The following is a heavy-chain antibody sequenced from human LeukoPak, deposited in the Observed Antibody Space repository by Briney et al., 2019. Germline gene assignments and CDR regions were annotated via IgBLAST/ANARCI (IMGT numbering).Heavy chain of an antibody. CDR2: IHYSGST. CDR3: ERGGSFLGNYVY. D-gene: IGHD3-16*01. Sequence: SETLSLTCTVSGGSISSSRYYWGWIRQPPGKGLEWIGSIHYSGSTYYNPSLKSRVTVSVDTSENQFSLKLSSVTAADTAVYYCERGGSFLGNYVYWGQGTLVTVSS. CDR1: GGSISSSRYY. V-gene: IGHV4-39*07. J-gene: IGHJ4*02.